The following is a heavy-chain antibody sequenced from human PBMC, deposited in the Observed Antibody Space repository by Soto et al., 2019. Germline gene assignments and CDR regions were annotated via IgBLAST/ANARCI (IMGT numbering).Heavy chain of an antibody. CDR2: ISAYNGNT. CDR1: GYTFTSYG. D-gene: IGHD4-4*01. J-gene: IGHJ6*03. CDR3: AREYYSNYVVAYYYYMDV. V-gene: IGHV1-18*01. Sequence: ASVKVSCKASGYTFTSYGISWVRQAPGQGLEWMGWISAYNGNTNYAQKLQGRVTMTTDTSTSTAYMELRSLRSDDTAVYYCAREYYSNYVVAYYYYMDVWGKGTTVTVSS.